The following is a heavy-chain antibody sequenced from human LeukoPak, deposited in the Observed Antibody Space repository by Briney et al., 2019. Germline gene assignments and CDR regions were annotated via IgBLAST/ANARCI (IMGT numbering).Heavy chain of an antibody. Sequence: GGSLRLSCVASGFSFGNYGMSWVRQAPGKGLQWVSQISGTGGATWYAGFARDRFTISRDNSKKTLYLQMSGLRVEDTAMYYCVKDPRDTYGTNWFVSWGQGTLLIVSS. CDR3: VKDPRDTYGTNWFVS. D-gene: IGHD2-21*01. J-gene: IGHJ5*01. CDR1: GFSFGNYG. CDR2: ISGTGGAT. V-gene: IGHV3-23*01.